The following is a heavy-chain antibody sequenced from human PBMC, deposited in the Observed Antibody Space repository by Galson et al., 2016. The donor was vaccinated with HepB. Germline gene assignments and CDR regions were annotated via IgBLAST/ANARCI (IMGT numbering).Heavy chain of an antibody. D-gene: IGHD4-23*01. CDR1: GFTVSNNN. V-gene: IGHV3-53*01. CDR3: VREVYGGALDY. CDR2: FYSSGNT. Sequence: SLRLSCAASGFTVSNNNMDWVRQAPGKGLEWVSVFYSSGNTAHADSVEGRFTVSRDTSKNMLYLQMNSLRAEDTAIYYCVREVYGGALDYWGQGTLVSVSS. J-gene: IGHJ4*02.